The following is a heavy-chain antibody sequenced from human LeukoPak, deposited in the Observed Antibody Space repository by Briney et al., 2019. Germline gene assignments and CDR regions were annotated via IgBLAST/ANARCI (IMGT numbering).Heavy chain of an antibody. D-gene: IGHD1-14*01. CDR1: GGSISSCSYY. CDR3: ARLEEAITSIGMTDAFYI. J-gene: IGHJ3*02. V-gene: IGHV4-39*01. CDR2: IYYSGST. Sequence: PSETLSLTCTVSGGSISSCSYYWVWMRQPPGKGLEWIGSIYYSGSTYYSPSLKCRVTISVDTSKNLFSLKLSSVSAADTAVYYCARLEEAITSIGMTDAFYISGQGTMVTPSS.